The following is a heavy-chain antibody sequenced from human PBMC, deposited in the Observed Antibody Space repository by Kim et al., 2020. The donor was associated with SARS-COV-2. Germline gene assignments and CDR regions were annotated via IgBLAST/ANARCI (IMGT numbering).Heavy chain of an antibody. V-gene: IGHV3-23*01. D-gene: IGHD6-13*01. CDR1: GFTFSTYD. CDR3: ARGIIAGVEAFVVY. J-gene: IGHJ4*02. Sequence: GGSLRLSCAASGFTFSTYDITWVRHAPGKGLEWVSHISGSGGSKYYADSVKGRFTISRDNSKNTLYLQMNSLRAEDTAVYYCARGIIAGVEAFVVYWGQG. CDR2: ISGSGGSK.